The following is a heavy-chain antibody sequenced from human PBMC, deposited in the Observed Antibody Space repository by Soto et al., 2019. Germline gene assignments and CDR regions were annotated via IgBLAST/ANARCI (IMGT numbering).Heavy chain of an antibody. V-gene: IGHV3-23*01. D-gene: IGHD5-18*01. CDR3: AKDRTSMTSGYFVDY. CDR2: VSASGMNT. J-gene: IGHJ4*02. CDR1: GFTFSTYA. Sequence: EVQLLESGGKLVQPGGSLTLSCAASGFTFSTYAMAWVRQAPGKGLEWVSGVSASGMNTDYADPVKGRFYISRDNSKNTVSTPMNSMRAEDTALYYCAKDRTSMTSGYFVDYWGQGTPVTLSS.